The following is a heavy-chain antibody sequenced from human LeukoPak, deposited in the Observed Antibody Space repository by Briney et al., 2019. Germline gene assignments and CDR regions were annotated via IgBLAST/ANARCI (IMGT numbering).Heavy chain of an antibody. Sequence: PGGSLRLSCAASGFTFSSYEMNWVRQAPGKGLEWVSYISSSGSTIYYADSVKGRFTISRDNAKNSLYLQMNSLRAEDTAVYYCARDSYGDYVNWFDPWGQGTLVTVSS. CDR2: ISSSGSTI. J-gene: IGHJ5*02. D-gene: IGHD4-17*01. CDR1: GFTFSSYE. V-gene: IGHV3-48*03. CDR3: ARDSYGDYVNWFDP.